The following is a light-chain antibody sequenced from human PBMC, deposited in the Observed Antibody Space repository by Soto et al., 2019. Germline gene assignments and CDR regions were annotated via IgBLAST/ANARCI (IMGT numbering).Light chain of an antibody. J-gene: IGKJ1*01. V-gene: IGKV3-20*01. CDR3: QNSDTSPT. CDR1: QSVGSSY. CDR2: GAS. Sequence: EIVLTQSPGTLSLSAGERATLSCRASQSVGSSYLPWYQQKPGQAPTVLIYGASSRATGIPDRFSGSGSGTDFTLTISRLEPEDFAVYYCQNSDTSPTFGPGTKVDI.